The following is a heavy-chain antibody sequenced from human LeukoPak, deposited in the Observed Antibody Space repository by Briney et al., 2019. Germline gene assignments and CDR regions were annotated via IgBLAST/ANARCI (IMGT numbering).Heavy chain of an antibody. Sequence: ASVKVSCKASGYTFTSYDINWVRQATGQGLEWMGWMNPNSGNTGYAQKLQGRVTMTTDTSTSTAYMELRSLRSDDTAVYYCARDVHDFWSGYSNFDYWGQGTLVTVSS. V-gene: IGHV1-8*01. J-gene: IGHJ4*02. D-gene: IGHD3-3*01. CDR1: GYTFTSYD. CDR2: MNPNSGNT. CDR3: ARDVHDFWSGYSNFDY.